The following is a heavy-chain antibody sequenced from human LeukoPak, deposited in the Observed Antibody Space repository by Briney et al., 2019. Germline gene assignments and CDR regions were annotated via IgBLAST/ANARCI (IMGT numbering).Heavy chain of an antibody. V-gene: IGHV3-43*02. CDR1: GLASWAYA. CDR3: AKGNNSISFNFDY. D-gene: IGHD2/OR15-2a*01. CDR2: ISGDGGAT. J-gene: IGHJ4*02. Sequence: GGSLRLSCEASGLASWAYAMSWVRQAPGKGLEWVSLISGDGGATHYADSMRGRFTISRDNSKNSLYLQMSSLRVEDTAFYYCAKGNNSISFNFDYWGQGTLVTVSS.